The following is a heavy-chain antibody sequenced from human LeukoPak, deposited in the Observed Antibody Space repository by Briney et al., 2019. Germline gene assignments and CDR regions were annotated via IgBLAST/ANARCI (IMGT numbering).Heavy chain of an antibody. Sequence: GGSLRLSCAASGFTFSSYGMHWVRQAPGKGLEWVAVISYDGSNKYYADSVKGRFTISRDNSKNTLYLQMNSLRAEDTAVYYCAKRLGSSSGYYYYYGMDVWGQGTTVTVSS. CDR2: ISYDGSNK. D-gene: IGHD6-6*01. J-gene: IGHJ6*02. V-gene: IGHV3-30*18. CDR1: GFTFSSYG. CDR3: AKRLGSSSGYYYYYGMDV.